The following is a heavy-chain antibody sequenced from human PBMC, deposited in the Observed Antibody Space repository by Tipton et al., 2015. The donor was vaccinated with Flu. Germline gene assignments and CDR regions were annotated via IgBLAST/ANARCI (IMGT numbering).Heavy chain of an antibody. CDR1: GGSVTSGSYY. J-gene: IGHJ6*02. D-gene: IGHD3-10*01. V-gene: IGHV4-61*02. Sequence: GLVKPSQTLSLTCTVSGGSVTSGSYYWNWIRQPAGKGLEWIGRGSTSGTTNYNPSLQSRVTISVDTSKNQFSLRLISVTAADTAVYYCATSRPHRYSYGMDVWGQGATVSVSS. CDR3: ATSRPHRYSYGMDV. CDR2: GSTSGTT.